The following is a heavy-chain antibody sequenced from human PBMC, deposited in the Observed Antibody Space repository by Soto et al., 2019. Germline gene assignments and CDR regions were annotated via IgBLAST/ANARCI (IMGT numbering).Heavy chain of an antibody. J-gene: IGHJ6*02. CDR3: ARGGAARLGYYYGMDV. CDR1: GGSLSSGGYY. Sequence: SETLSLTCTVSGGSLSSGGYYWSWIRQHPGKGLEWIGYIYYSGSTYYNPSLKSRVTISVDTSKNQFSLKLSSVTAADTAVYYCARGGAARLGYYYGMDVWGQGTTVTVSS. CDR2: IYYSGST. D-gene: IGHD6-25*01. V-gene: IGHV4-31*03.